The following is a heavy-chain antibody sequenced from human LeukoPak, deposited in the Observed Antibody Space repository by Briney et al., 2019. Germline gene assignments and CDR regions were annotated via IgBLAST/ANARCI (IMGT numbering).Heavy chain of an antibody. CDR1: GYTFTGYY. CDR3: ATAAAGSQHSYYYYYYLDV. D-gene: IGHD6-13*01. V-gene: IGHV1-2*02. Sequence: ASVKVSCKASGYTFTGYYMHWVRQAPGQGLEWMGWINPNTGGTNYAQKFQGRVTMTRDTSISTAYMELSRLRSDDTAVYYCATAAAGSQHSYYYYYYLDVWGTGTTVTISS. CDR2: INPNTGGT. J-gene: IGHJ6*03.